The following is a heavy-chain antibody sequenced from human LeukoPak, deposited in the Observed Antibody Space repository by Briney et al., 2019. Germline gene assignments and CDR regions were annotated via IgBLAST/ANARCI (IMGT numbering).Heavy chain of an antibody. CDR3: AKSITMVRGVIRSVGFDP. Sequence: ASVKVSCKASGYTFTSYDINWVRQATGQGLEWMGWMNPNSGNTGYEQKFQGRVTMTGNTSISTAYMELSSLRSEDTAVYYCAKSITMVRGVIRSVGFDPWGQGTLVTVSS. CDR1: GYTFTSYD. CDR2: MNPNSGNT. J-gene: IGHJ5*02. V-gene: IGHV1-8*01. D-gene: IGHD3-10*01.